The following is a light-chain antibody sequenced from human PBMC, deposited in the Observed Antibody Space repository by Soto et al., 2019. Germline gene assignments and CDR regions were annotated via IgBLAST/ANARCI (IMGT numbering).Light chain of an antibody. V-gene: IGLV2-14*01. CDR2: EVS. J-gene: IGLJ2*01. Sequence: QSALTQPASVSGSPGQSITISCTGTSSDIGGYKYVSWYQQHPGKAPKLMIYEVSNRPSGVSYRFSGSKSGNTASLTISGLQAEDEADYYCNSYTSSSTLAFGGGTKVTVL. CDR3: NSYTSSSTLA. CDR1: SSDIGGYKY.